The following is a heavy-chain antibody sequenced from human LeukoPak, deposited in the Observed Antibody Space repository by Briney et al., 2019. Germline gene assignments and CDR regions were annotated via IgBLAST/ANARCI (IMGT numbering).Heavy chain of an antibody. D-gene: IGHD3-22*01. V-gene: IGHV1-24*01. CDR1: GYTLTELF. J-gene: IGHJ4*02. CDR2: FDPEDGET. CDR3: ATLADYYDSSGYYNRYFDY. Sequence: GSVKVTFKVSGYTLTELFMHWVRQAPGKGLEWMGGFDPEDGETIYAQKFQGRVTMTEDTSTDTAYMELSSLRSEDTAVYYCATLADYYDSSGYYNRYFDYWGQGNLFSVSS.